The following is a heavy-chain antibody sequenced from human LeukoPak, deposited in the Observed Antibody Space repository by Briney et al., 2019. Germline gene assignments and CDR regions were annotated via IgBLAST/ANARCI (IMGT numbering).Heavy chain of an antibody. CDR2: IYHSGST. Sequence: SETLSLTCAVSGGSISSSNRWSWVRQPPGKGLEWIGEIYHSGSTNYNPSLKSRVTISVDKSKNQFSLKLSSVTAEDTAVYYCARDLGYCTNGVCHTRFDYWGQGTLVAVSS. J-gene: IGHJ4*02. CDR1: GGSISSSNR. D-gene: IGHD2-8*01. CDR3: ARDLGYCTNGVCHTRFDY. V-gene: IGHV4-4*02.